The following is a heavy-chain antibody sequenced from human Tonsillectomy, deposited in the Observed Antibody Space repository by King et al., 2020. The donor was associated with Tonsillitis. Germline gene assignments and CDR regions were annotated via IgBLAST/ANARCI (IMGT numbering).Heavy chain of an antibody. Sequence: VQLVESGGGLVQPGGSLRFSCAASGFTFSSYAMSWVRQAPGKGLEWVSAISGSGGSTYYADSVKGRFTISRDNSKNTLYLQMNSLRAEDTAVYYCRFTGSGCPTPLDYWGQGTLVTVSS. CDR2: ISGSGGST. J-gene: IGHJ4*02. CDR1: GFTFSSYA. V-gene: IGHV3-23*04. D-gene: IGHD3-3*01. CDR3: RFTGSGCPTPLDY.